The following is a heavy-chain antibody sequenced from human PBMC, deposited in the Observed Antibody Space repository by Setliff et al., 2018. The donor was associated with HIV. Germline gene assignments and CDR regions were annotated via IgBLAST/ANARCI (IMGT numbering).Heavy chain of an antibody. V-gene: IGHV4-34*01. CDR3: ARGQDLGATWTGYYYYYMDV. CDR1: DGSFSGYY. J-gene: IGHJ6*03. CDR2: TNPSGST. Sequence: SETLSLTCAVYDGSFSGYYWSWIRQPPGKGLEWIGETNPSGSTKYNPSLKSRVTISVDRSKNQFSLKLTSVTAADTAVYYCARGQDLGATWTGYYYYYMDVWGKGTTVTVSS. D-gene: IGHD1-26*01.